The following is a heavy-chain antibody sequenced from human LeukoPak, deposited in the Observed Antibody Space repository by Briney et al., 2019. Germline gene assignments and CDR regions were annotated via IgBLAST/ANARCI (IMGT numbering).Heavy chain of an antibody. Sequence: EASVKVSCKASGYTFTSYGISWVQQAPGQGLEWMGWISAYNGNTNYAQKLQGRVTMTTDTSTSTAYMELRSLRSDDTAVYYCARDLLFTTYYYYYYMDVWGKGTTVTVSS. V-gene: IGHV1-18*01. D-gene: IGHD1-1*01. CDR2: ISAYNGNT. J-gene: IGHJ6*03. CDR1: GYTFTSYG. CDR3: ARDLLFTTYYYYYYMDV.